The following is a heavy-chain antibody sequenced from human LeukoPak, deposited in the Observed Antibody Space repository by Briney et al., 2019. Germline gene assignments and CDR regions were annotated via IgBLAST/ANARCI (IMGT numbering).Heavy chain of an antibody. V-gene: IGHV3-23*01. Sequence: GGSLRLSCAASGFTFSSYAMDWVRQAPGKRLEWVSSISTSGGSKYYADSVKGRFTISRDNSKNTLDLQMNSLRVEDTAVYYCAKEKEPRPLAAADVFDYWGQGTLVTVSS. CDR2: ISTSGGSK. CDR1: GFTFSSYA. CDR3: AKEKEPRPLAAADVFDY. J-gene: IGHJ4*02. D-gene: IGHD6-25*01.